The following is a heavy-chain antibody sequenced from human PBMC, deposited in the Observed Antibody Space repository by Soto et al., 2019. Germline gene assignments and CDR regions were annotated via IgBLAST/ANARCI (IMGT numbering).Heavy chain of an antibody. CDR2: ISGSGGSI. Sequence: QSGGSLRLSCAASGLTFSSHAMNWVRQAPGKGLEWVSGISGSGGSIHYADSVKGRFTISRDNPKDTLYLQMNSLRAEDTAVYYCAKRNGSNPDDAFDIWGQGTMVTVSS. V-gene: IGHV3-23*01. CDR1: GLTFSSHA. CDR3: AKRNGSNPDDAFDI. D-gene: IGHD2-8*01. J-gene: IGHJ3*02.